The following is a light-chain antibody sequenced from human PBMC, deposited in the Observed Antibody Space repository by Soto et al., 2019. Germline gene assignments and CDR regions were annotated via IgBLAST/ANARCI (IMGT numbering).Light chain of an antibody. V-gene: IGKV1-39*01. CDR1: QYINNY. J-gene: IGKJ2*01. CDR3: QQSYSTPPYT. CDR2: AAY. Sequence: DIQMTQSPSSLSTSVGDRVTITCRASQYINNYLNWYQQKPGKAPKLLIFAAYNLQSGVPSRFSGSGSATDFTLAISSLQPEDFATYYCQQSYSTPPYTFGQGTKVDIK.